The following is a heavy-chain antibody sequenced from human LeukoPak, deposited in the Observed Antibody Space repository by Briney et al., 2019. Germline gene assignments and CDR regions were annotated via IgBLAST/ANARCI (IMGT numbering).Heavy chain of an antibody. D-gene: IGHD6-19*01. J-gene: IGHJ4*02. CDR1: GGSISTYY. CDR3: ARGIYSSGYYYYFDY. Sequence: SETLSLTCTVSGGSISTYYWSWLRQPPGKGLEWIGYIYFSGSTNYNPSLKSRITISIDTSKNQFSLKLSSVTAADTAVYYCARGIYSSGYYYYFDYWGQGTLVTVSS. CDR2: IYFSGST. V-gene: IGHV4-59*08.